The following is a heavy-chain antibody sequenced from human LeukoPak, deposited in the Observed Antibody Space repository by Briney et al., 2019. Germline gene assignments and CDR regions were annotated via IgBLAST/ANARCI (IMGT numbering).Heavy chain of an antibody. Sequence: PSETLPLTCTVSRGSITTCYWSWIRQPAGKGLEWIGNVYHSGSTTYNQSLKSRVSMSVDMSKNQFTLNLRSVTAADTATYYCATDRQEGGSGSYWFDPWGQGTQVTVSS. CDR1: RGSITTCY. D-gene: IGHD3-10*01. J-gene: IGHJ5*02. CDR2: VYHSGST. V-gene: IGHV4-59*01. CDR3: ATDRQEGGSGSYWFDP.